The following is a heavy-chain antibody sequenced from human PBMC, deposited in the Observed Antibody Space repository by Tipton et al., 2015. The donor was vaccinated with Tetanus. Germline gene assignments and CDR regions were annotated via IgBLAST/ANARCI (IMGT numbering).Heavy chain of an antibody. D-gene: IGHD3-3*01. CDR3: ARDRSGFYSVLSND. CDR1: GGSFSGYF. V-gene: IGHV4-34*01. Sequence: GLVKPSETLSLTCGVHGGSFSGYFWSWIRQPPGKGLEWIGEINHSGSTNYNPSLKSRVTISLDRSNNHFSLKLSSVTAADTAVYYCARDRSGFYSVLSNDWGQGTLVTVSS. CDR2: INHSGST. J-gene: IGHJ4*02.